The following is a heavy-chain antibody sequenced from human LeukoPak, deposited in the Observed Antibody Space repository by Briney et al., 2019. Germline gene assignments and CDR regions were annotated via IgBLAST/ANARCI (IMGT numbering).Heavy chain of an antibody. CDR2: ISAYNGNT. V-gene: IGHV1-18*01. D-gene: IGHD3-10*01. Sequence: ASVKVSCKASGYTFTSYGISWVRQAPGQGLEWMGWISAYNGNTNYAQKLQGRVTMTTDPSTSTAYMELRSLRSDDAAVYYCASRGVRYYGSGSYYGAFDIWGQGTMVTVSS. CDR1: GYTFTSYG. CDR3: ASRGVRYYGSGSYYGAFDI. J-gene: IGHJ3*02.